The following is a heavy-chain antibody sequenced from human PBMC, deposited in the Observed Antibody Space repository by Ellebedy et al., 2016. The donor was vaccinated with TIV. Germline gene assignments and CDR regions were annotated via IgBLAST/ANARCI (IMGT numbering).Heavy chain of an antibody. J-gene: IGHJ5*02. CDR2: IYQDGSDD. D-gene: IGHD4-17*01. CDR1: GFSFRSYW. V-gene: IGHV3-7*01. CDR3: ARRGSYGDYAVQINSWFDP. Sequence: GESLKISCAASGFSFRSYWMSWVRQAPGKGLEWVANIYQDGSDDYYVDSVKGRFTLSRDNDNKALFMQMNSLRVEDTAVYYCARRGSYGDYAVQINSWFDPWGRGTLVTVSS.